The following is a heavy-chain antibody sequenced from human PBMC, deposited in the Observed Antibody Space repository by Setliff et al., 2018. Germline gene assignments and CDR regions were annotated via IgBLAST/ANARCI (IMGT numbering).Heavy chain of an antibody. CDR3: SRLVRYCTTTTCQRASGAEL. CDR1: GYTFTSSG. J-gene: IGHJ4*02. Sequence: ASVKVSCKASGYTFTSSGITWVRQAPGQGLEWMGWISAYAGNTNYAQKLQGRVTMTTDTSTNTAYMELRSLTSDDTAVDFCSRLVRYCTTTTCQRASGAELWGQGTLVTVSS. CDR2: ISAYAGNT. V-gene: IGHV1-18*01. D-gene: IGHD2-8*01.